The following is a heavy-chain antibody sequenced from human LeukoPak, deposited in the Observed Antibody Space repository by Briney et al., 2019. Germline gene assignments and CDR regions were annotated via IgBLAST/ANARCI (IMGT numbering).Heavy chain of an antibody. CDR1: GFTFSSYG. D-gene: IGHD5-12*01. V-gene: IGHV3-30*02. CDR3: AKARGYSGYDYSYMDY. Sequence: GGSLRLXCAASGFTFSSYGMHWVRQAPGKGLEWVAFIRYDGSNKYYADSVKGRFTISRDNSKNTLYLQMNSLRAEDTAVYYCAKARGYSGYDYSYMDYWGQGTLVTVSS. J-gene: IGHJ4*02. CDR2: IRYDGSNK.